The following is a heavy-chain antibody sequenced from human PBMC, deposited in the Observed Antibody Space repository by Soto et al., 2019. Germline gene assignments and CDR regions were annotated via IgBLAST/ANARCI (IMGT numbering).Heavy chain of an antibody. J-gene: IGHJ4*02. CDR2: IYYSGST. Sequence: LSLTCTVSGGSISSGDYYWSWIRQPPGKGLEWIGYIYYSGSTYYNPSLKSRVTISVDTSKNQFSLKLSSVTAADTAVYYCARGAPRNVRGSYLFDNFDYWGQGTLVTVSS. CDR3: ARGAPRNVRGSYLFDNFDY. D-gene: IGHD3-16*02. CDR1: GGSISSGDYY. V-gene: IGHV4-30-4*01.